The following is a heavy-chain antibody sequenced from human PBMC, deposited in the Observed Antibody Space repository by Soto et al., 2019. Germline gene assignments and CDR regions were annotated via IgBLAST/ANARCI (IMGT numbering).Heavy chain of an antibody. V-gene: IGHV2-5*01. CDR1: GFSLNTGGAG. Sequence: QITLKESGPTLVKPTQTLTLTCTFSGFSLNTGGAGVAWIRQPPGGALEGLALIYWNEDIRYSPSLKSRLTITKDTSKNQVVLTMTNMDPVDTATYYCAHRGYGDYPRDNWFDPWGQGTLVTVSS. CDR2: IYWNEDI. CDR3: AHRGYGDYPRDNWFDP. D-gene: IGHD4-17*01. J-gene: IGHJ5*02.